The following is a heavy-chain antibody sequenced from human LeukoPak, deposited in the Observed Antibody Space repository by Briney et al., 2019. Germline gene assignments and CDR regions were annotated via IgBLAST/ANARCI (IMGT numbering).Heavy chain of an antibody. D-gene: IGHD4-17*01. CDR3: ARGLTTVTTYAFDI. V-gene: IGHV3-48*01. CDR1: GFTFSSYS. J-gene: IGHJ3*02. CDR2: ISSSSSSTI. Sequence: GGSLRLSCAASGFTFSSYSMNWVRQAPGKGLEWVSYISSSSSSTIYYADSVKGRFTISRDNAKNSLYLQMNSLRAEDTAVYYCARGLTTVTTYAFDIWGQGTMVTVSS.